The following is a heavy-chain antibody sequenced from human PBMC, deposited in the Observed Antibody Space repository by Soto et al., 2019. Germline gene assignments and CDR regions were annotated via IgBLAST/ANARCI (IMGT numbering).Heavy chain of an antibody. V-gene: IGHV1-18*01. Sequence: RASLKVSCKGFGYSFMKYGINWVRQAPGQGLEWVGWISPYSGYTHSAQKFHGRLTLTTDTAASTAYMELRILRSADTALYYCAREASVLIPAAQPSRFDSWGQGTLVTVSS. D-gene: IGHD2-2*01. CDR3: AREASVLIPAAQPSRFDS. CDR2: ISPYSGYT. CDR1: GYSFMKYG. J-gene: IGHJ4*02.